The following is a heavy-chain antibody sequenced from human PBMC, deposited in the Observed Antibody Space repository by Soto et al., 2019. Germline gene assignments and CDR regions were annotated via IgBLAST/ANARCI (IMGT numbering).Heavy chain of an antibody. Sequence: ASVKGSCKASGYTFTVYYMHWVRQAPGQGLEWMGWINPNSGGTNYAQKFQGWVTMTRDTSISTAYMELSRLRSDDTAVYYCARQLLAAYRFDPWGQGTLVTVSS. CDR3: ARQLLAAYRFDP. V-gene: IGHV1-2*04. D-gene: IGHD6-13*01. J-gene: IGHJ5*02. CDR1: GYTFTVYY. CDR2: INPNSGGT.